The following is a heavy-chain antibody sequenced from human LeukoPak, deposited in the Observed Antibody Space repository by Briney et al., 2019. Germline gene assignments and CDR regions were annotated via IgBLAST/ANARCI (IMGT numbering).Heavy chain of an antibody. CDR1: GYTFTDYY. CDR3: ARGALGYGADLFDI. CDR2: INPNTGGR. J-gene: IGHJ3*02. V-gene: IGHV1-2*02. Sequence: GASVKVPCKTSGYTFTDYYFHWVRQAPGQGLEWMGWINPNTGGRGYSQKFQGRVTITRDTSISAAYMELSSLRSDDPAVYYCARGALGYGADLFDIWGQGTMVTVSS. D-gene: IGHD4-17*01.